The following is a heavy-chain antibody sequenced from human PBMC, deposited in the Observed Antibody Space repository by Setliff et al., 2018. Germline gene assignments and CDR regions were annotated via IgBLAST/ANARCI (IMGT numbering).Heavy chain of an antibody. CDR3: AKDKDVRVDYFDY. D-gene: IGHD3-10*01. Sequence: GGSLRLSCAASGFTFSSFAMSWVRQAPGKRLEWVSIINVGGTNTYYRDSVKGRFTISRDSSKSTLYLQMNSLRAEDTAIYYCAKDKDVRVDYFDYWGPGTLVTVSS. CDR1: GFTFSSFA. V-gene: IGHV3-23*01. J-gene: IGHJ4*02. CDR2: INVGGTNT.